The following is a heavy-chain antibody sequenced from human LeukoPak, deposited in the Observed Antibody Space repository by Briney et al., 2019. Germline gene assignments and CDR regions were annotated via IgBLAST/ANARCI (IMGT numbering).Heavy chain of an antibody. CDR2: INYSGTT. Sequence: SETLSLTCTVSGDSISSGDYYWSWARQHPGKGLEWIGYINYSGTTYYNPSLTSRVTISVDTSKNQFSLKLSPVTAADTAVYYCARTYCRGGTCYSWDYWGQGTLVTVSS. V-gene: IGHV4-31*03. CDR3: ARTYCRGGTCYSWDY. D-gene: IGHD2-15*01. CDR1: GDSISSGDYY. J-gene: IGHJ4*02.